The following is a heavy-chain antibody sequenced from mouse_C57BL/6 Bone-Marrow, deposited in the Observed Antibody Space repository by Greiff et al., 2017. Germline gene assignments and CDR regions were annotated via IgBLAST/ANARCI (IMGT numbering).Heavy chain of an antibody. Sequence: QVQLQQSGAELARPGASVKLSCKASGYTFTSYGISWVNQRTGQGLEWIGEIYPRSGNTYYNEKFKGKATLTADKSSSTAYMELRSLTSEDSAVYFCARSRVVGHYYAMDYWGQGTSVTVSS. CDR3: ARSRVVGHYYAMDY. CDR1: GYTFTSYG. V-gene: IGHV1-81*01. D-gene: IGHD1-1*01. CDR2: IYPRSGNT. J-gene: IGHJ4*01.